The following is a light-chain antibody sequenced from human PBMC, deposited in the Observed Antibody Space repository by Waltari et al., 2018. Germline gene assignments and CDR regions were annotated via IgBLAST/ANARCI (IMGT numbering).Light chain of an antibody. Sequence: SYVLTQSPSVSAAPGQTARITCDGDNIESKSVHWYQQKPGQAPVVVVYDDSDRPSGIPERFSGSNSGNTATRTISRVEDGDEADYYCQVWDNGNDQLVFGGGTRLTVL. CDR2: DDS. CDR1: NIESKS. CDR3: QVWDNGNDQLV. J-gene: IGLJ3*02. V-gene: IGLV3-21*02.